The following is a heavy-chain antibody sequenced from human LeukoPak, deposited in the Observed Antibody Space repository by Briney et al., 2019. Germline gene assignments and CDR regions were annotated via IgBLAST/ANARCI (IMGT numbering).Heavy chain of an antibody. CDR2: LNFRGSL. Sequence: TSETLSLTCTVSGGSITSGDYYWNWVRQPPGKGLEWIGNLNFRGSLFYHPSLKSRVTMSADPSQNQFSPRLMSVTAADTAVYYCATRTYRAHFDHWGQGTLVTVSS. J-gene: IGHJ4*02. CDR3: ATRTYRAHFDH. D-gene: IGHD4/OR15-4a*01. V-gene: IGHV4-39*01. CDR1: GGSITSGDYY.